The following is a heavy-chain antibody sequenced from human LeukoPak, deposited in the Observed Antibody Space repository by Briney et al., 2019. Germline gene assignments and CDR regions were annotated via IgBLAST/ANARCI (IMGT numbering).Heavy chain of an antibody. CDR3: ARHYVGEYQLLYPHNWFDP. Sequence: SETLSLTCTVSGGSISSYYWSWIRQPPGKGLEWIGYIYYSGSTNYNPSLKSRVTISVDTSKNQFSLKLSSVTAADTAVYYCARHYVGEYQLLYPHNWFDPWGQGTLVTVSS. CDR2: IYYSGST. J-gene: IGHJ5*02. CDR1: GGSISSYY. V-gene: IGHV4-59*08. D-gene: IGHD2-2*02.